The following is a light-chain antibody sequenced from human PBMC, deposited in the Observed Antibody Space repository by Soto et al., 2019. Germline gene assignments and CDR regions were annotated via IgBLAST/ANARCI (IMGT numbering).Light chain of an antibody. V-gene: IGKV3-20*01. CDR2: GAS. Sequence: EIVLTQSPGTLSLSPGERATLSCRASQSVSSSYLAWYQQKPGQAPRLLIYGASSRATGIPDRFSGSGSGTDITLTISRLEPEDFAVYYCQQYGSPPLYTFGQGTKQEIK. CDR3: QQYGSPPLYT. CDR1: QSVSSSY. J-gene: IGKJ2*01.